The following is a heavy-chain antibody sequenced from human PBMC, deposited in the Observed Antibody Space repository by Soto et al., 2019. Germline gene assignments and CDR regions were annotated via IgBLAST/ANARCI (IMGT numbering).Heavy chain of an antibody. CDR2: IYHSGTT. V-gene: IGHV4-61*01. J-gene: IGHJ4*02. D-gene: IGHD1-26*01. CDR1: GGSVSSGSYS. Sequence: QVQLQESGPGLVKPSETLSLTCTVSGGSVSSGSYSWSWMRQPPGKGLEWIGYIYHSGTTNYNPSLKSRATRSVDTSKNQFSLKLSSVTAADTAGYYCGRGGGSYYIAYWGQGTLVTVSS. CDR3: GRGGGSYYIAY.